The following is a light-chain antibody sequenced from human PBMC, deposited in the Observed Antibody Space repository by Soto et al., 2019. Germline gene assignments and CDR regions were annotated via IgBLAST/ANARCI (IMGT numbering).Light chain of an antibody. Sequence: ENVLTQSPGTLSLSPGERATLSCRASQSVYSNYLSWYQQKPGQAPRLLIYGASRRATGIPDRFSGSGSGTDFILTISRLEPEDFAVYFCQQYGSSPYTFGQGTKLEFK. J-gene: IGKJ2*01. V-gene: IGKV3-20*01. CDR1: QSVYSNY. CDR2: GAS. CDR3: QQYGSSPYT.